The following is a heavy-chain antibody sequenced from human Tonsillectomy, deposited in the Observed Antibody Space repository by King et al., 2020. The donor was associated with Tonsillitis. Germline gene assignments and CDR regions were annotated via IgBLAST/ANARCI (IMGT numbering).Heavy chain of an antibody. V-gene: IGHV4-30-2*01. D-gene: IGHD3-22*01. Sequence: PLQESGSGLVKPSQTLSLTCAVSGGSISSGGYSWTWIRQPPGKGLEWIGYIYHSGSTYYNPSLKSRVTISVDRSKNQFSLKLNSVTAADTAVYYCAREGHDTSGPNAFDIWGQGTVVTVSS. J-gene: IGHJ3*02. CDR1: GGSISSGGYS. CDR2: IYHSGST. CDR3: AREGHDTSGPNAFDI.